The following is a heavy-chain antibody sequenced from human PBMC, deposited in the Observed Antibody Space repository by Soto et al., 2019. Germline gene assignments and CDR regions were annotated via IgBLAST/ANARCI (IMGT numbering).Heavy chain of an antibody. J-gene: IGHJ4*02. CDR2: ISSDGYTI. Sequence: EVQLVESGGGLVQPGGSLRLSCVTSGFTFTTYEMAWVRQAPGKGLEWVSYISSDGYTIRYADSVRGRFTISRDDAKTSLYLQMSSLRAEDTALYYCAGGLMYAGSYEEWGQGTLVTVSS. CDR1: GFTFTTYE. D-gene: IGHD2-8*01. CDR3: AGGLMYAGSYEE. V-gene: IGHV3-48*03.